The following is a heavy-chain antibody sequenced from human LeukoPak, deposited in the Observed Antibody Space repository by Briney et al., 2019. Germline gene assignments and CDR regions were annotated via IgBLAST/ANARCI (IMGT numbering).Heavy chain of an antibody. CDR3: ARDRDGYNHFDY. Sequence: SETLSLTCAVYGGSFSGYYWSWIRQPPGKGLEWIGEINHSGSTNYNPSLKSRVTISVDTSKNQFSLKLSSVTAADTAVYYCARDRDGYNHFDYWGQGTLVTVSS. CDR1: GGSFSGYY. CDR2: INHSGST. D-gene: IGHD5-24*01. J-gene: IGHJ4*02. V-gene: IGHV4-34*01.